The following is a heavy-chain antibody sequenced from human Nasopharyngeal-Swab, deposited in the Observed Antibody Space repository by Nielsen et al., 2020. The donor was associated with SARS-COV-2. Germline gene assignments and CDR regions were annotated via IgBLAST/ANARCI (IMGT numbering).Heavy chain of an antibody. V-gene: IGHV1-46*01. CDR2: INPSGGST. CDR3: ARGYGDYYDSIEFDY. D-gene: IGHD3-22*01. Sequence: ASVKVSCKASGYTFTSYYMHWVRQAPGQGLEWMGIINPSGGSTSYAQKFQGRVTMTRNTSISTAYMELSSLRSEDTAVYYCARGYGDYYDSIEFDYWGQGTLVTVSS. J-gene: IGHJ4*02. CDR1: GYTFTSYY.